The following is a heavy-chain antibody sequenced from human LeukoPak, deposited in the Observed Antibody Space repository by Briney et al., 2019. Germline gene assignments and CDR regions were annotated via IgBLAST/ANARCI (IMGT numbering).Heavy chain of an antibody. J-gene: IGHJ1*01. V-gene: IGHV3-74*01. CDR3: ARAPSEIGGYYPEYFRH. D-gene: IGHD3-22*01. CDR2: IKSDGKT. CDR1: GFTFSSYW. Sequence: GSLRLSCAASGFTFSSYWMHWVRQAPGKGLVWVLRIKSDGKTNYADSVKGRFTISRDNAKNTVSLQMNSLRAEDTGVYYCARAPSEIGGYYPEYFRHWGQGTLVTVSS.